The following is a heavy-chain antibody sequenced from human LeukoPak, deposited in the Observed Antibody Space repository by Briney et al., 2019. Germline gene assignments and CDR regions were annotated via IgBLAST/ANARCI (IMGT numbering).Heavy chain of an antibody. CDR1: GFTFSRNG. V-gene: IGHV3-21*01. Sequence: GGSLRLSCAASGFTFSRNGMAWVRQAPGKGLEWVSSISVSGTYIYYSDSVKGRFTISRDNAKNSLYLEMNSLRSDDTAIYYCARGHCSGGSCYTDWGQGTLVTVSS. CDR2: ISVSGTYI. CDR3: ARGHCSGGSCYTD. D-gene: IGHD2-15*01. J-gene: IGHJ4*02.